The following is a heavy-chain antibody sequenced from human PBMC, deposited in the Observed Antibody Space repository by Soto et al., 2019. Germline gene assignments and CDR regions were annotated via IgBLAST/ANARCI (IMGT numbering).Heavy chain of an antibody. CDR3: AREVEVDYYYYGMDV. D-gene: IGHD2-15*01. V-gene: IGHV1-18*01. J-gene: IGHJ6*02. CDR1: GYTFTSYG. Sequence: ASVKVSCKASGYTFTSYGMSWVRQAPGQGLEWMGWISAYNGNTNYAQKLQGRVTMTTDTSTSTAYMELRSLRSDDTAVYYCAREVEVDYYYYGMDVWGQGTTVTVSS. CDR2: ISAYNGNT.